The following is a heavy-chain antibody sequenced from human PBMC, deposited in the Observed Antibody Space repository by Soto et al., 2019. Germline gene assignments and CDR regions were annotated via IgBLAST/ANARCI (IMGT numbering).Heavy chain of an antibody. CDR1: GFTFSSYG. CDR3: ARGRPPVIVVVAATHQAEYFQH. Sequence: PGGSLRLSCAASGFTFSSYGMHWVRQAPGKGLEWVAVIWYDGSNKYYADSVKGQFTISRDNSKNTLYLQMNSLRAEDTAVYYCARGRPPVIVVVAATHQAEYFQHWGQGTLVTVSS. CDR2: IWYDGSNK. D-gene: IGHD2-15*01. V-gene: IGHV3-33*01. J-gene: IGHJ1*01.